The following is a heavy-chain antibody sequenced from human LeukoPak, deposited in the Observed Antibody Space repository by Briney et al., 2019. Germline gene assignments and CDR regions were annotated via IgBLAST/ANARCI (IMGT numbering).Heavy chain of an antibody. D-gene: IGHD4-17*01. V-gene: IGHV3-48*04. J-gene: IGHJ4*02. CDR1: GFTFSSYG. CDR3: ARSGPRGTKTTVTTPFDY. CDR2: ISSSSSTI. Sequence: PGGSLRLSCAASGFTFSSYGMHWIRQAPGKGLEWVSYISSSSSTIYYADSVKGRFTISRDNAKNSLYLQMNSLRAEDTAVYYCARSGPRGTKTTVTTPFDYWGQGTLVTVSS.